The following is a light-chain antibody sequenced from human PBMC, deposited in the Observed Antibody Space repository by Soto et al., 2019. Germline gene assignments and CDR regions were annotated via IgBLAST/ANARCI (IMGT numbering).Light chain of an antibody. Sequence: QSALTQPASVSGSPGQSITISCTGTSSDVGVYNYVSWYQQHPGKAPKLMIFEVTNRPSGVSNRFSGSKSGNTASLTISGLQAEDEADYYCSSYTSSSNAVFGGGTKLTVL. CDR3: SSYTSSSNAV. J-gene: IGLJ3*02. CDR2: EVT. CDR1: SSDVGVYNY. V-gene: IGLV2-14*01.